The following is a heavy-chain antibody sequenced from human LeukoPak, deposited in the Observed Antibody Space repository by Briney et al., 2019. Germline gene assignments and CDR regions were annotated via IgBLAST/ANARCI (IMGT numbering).Heavy chain of an antibody. CDR3: ARAGYCSGGSCYPYYYYYMDV. V-gene: IGHV1-18*01. J-gene: IGHJ6*03. CDR1: GYTFTSYD. D-gene: IGHD2-15*01. CDR2: ISGHNDDT. Sequence: ASVKVSCKASGYTFTSYDISWVRQAPGQGLEWMGWISGHNDDTNYAQRLQGRVTMTTDTSTSTAYMELRSLRSDDTAVYYCARAGYCSGGSCYPYYYYYMDVWGKGTTVTVSS.